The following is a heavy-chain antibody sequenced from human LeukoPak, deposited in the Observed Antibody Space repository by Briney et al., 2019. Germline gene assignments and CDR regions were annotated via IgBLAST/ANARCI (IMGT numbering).Heavy chain of an antibody. CDR2: ISGSGEST. J-gene: IGHJ4*02. CDR1: GFTFSTYA. D-gene: IGHD3-3*01. V-gene: IGHV3-23*01. Sequence: PGGSLRLSCAASGFTFSTYAMSWVRQAPGKGLEWVSAISGSGESTYYAGSVKGRFTISRDNSKNTLYLQMNSLRADDTALYYYTNDAKRNCDFWDRFDYWGQGALVTVSS. CDR3: TNDAKRNCDFWDRFDY.